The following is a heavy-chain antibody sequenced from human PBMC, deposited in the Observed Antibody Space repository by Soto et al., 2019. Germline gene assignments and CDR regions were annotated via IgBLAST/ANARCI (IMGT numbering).Heavy chain of an antibody. Sequence: GASVKVSCKASGGTFSSYAISWVRQAPGQGLEWMGGIIPIFGTANYAQKFQGRVTITAEESTSTAYMELSSLRSEDTAVYYCARDPSLAAAGTRYGMDVWGQGTTVTVSS. J-gene: IGHJ6*02. CDR3: ARDPSLAAAGTRYGMDV. CDR1: GGTFSSYA. CDR2: IIPIFGTA. V-gene: IGHV1-69*13. D-gene: IGHD6-13*01.